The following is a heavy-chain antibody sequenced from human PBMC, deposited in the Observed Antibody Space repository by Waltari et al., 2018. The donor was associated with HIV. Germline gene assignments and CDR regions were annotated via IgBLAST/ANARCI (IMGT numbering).Heavy chain of an antibody. V-gene: IGHV4-61*02. CDR1: GGSISSGRYF. D-gene: IGHD3-3*01. Sequence: QVQLQESGPGLVKPSQTLSLTCSVSGGSISSGRYFWSWIRQPAGKGLEWLGRMYTSGSTNYNPSLKSRVTISGDTSKNQLSLKLRSVTAADTAVYYCARERVTTFGVVIVYEGFDIWGQGTKVIVSS. CDR3: ARERVTTFGVVIVYEGFDI. CDR2: MYTSGST. J-gene: IGHJ3*02.